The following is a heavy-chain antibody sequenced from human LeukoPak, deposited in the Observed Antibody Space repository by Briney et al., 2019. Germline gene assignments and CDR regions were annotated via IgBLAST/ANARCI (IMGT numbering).Heavy chain of an antibody. V-gene: IGHV4-34*01. CDR1: GGSFSSYY. J-gene: IGHJ3*02. CDR2: INHSGST. Sequence: PSETLSLTCAVYGGSFSSYYWSWISQPPGKGLEWIGEINHSGSTNYNPSLKSRVTISVDTSKNQFSLKLSSVTAADTAVYYCARDHEDIVATIWGEGLNIWGQGTVVTVSS. D-gene: IGHD5-12*01. CDR3: ARDHEDIVATIWGEGLNI.